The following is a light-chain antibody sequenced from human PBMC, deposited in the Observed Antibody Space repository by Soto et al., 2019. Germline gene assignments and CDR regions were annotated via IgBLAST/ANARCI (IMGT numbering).Light chain of an antibody. V-gene: IGKV3-20*01. CDR1: QTVSSS. CDR3: QQYKNGWT. Sequence: DIVLTQSPGTLSLSPGERATLSCRASQTVSSSLAWYQQKPGQAPRLLIFGASTRAAGFPDRFSGSGSGTDFTLTISRLDPEDFAVYYCQQYKNGWTFGQGTKVDI. CDR2: GAS. J-gene: IGKJ1*01.